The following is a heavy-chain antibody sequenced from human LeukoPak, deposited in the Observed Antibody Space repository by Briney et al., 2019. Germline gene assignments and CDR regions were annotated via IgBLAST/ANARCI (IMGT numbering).Heavy chain of an antibody. CDR1: GGTFSSYA. CDR2: IIPILGIA. D-gene: IGHD3-16*02. CDR3: ARMAGNDDYVWGSYREFDY. J-gene: IGHJ4*02. Sequence: ASVKVSCKASGGTFSSYAISWVRQAPGQGLEWMGRIIPILGIANYAQKFQGRVTITADKSTSTAYMELSSLRSEDTAVYYCARMAGNDDYVWGSYREFDYWGQGTLVTVSS. V-gene: IGHV1-69*04.